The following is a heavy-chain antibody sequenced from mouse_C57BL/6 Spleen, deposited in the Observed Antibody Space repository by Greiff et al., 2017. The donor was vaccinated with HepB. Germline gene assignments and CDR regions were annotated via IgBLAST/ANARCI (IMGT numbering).Heavy chain of an antibody. CDR1: GYTFTDYY. CDR3: ARRLITTVVAYYFDY. D-gene: IGHD1-1*01. V-gene: IGHV1-26*01. Sequence: VQLKQSGPELVKPGASVKISCKASGYTFTDYYMNWVKQSPGKSLEWIGDINPNNGGTSYNQKFKGKATLTVDKSSSTAYMELRSLTSEDSAVYYCARRLITTVVAYYFDYWGQGTTLTVSS. J-gene: IGHJ2*01. CDR2: INPNNGGT.